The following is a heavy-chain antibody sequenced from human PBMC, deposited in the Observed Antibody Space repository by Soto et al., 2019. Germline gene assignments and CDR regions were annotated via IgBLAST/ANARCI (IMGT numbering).Heavy chain of an antibody. CDR3: AAEGGGDEYYDFWSGYYYYGMDV. Sequence: SVKVSCKASGFTFTSSAVQWVRQARGQRLEWIGWIVVGSGNTNYAQKFQERVTITRDMSTSTAYMELSSLRSEDTAVYYCAAEGGGDEYYDFWSGYYYYGMDVWGQGTTVTVSS. CDR2: IVVGSGNT. D-gene: IGHD3-3*01. CDR1: GFTFTSSA. J-gene: IGHJ6*02. V-gene: IGHV1-58*01.